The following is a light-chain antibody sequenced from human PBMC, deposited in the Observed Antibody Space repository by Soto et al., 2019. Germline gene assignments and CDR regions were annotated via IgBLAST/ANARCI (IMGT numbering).Light chain of an antibody. V-gene: IGKV3-15*01. Sequence: EIVMTQSPATLSVSPGDRATLSCRASQSIGSSLAWYQQKPGQAPRLLIYGASPRATGIPARFSGSGSGTDFTLTITTLEYEDSAVYYCQDYSNWHPWTFGQGTKVDIK. CDR1: QSIGSS. J-gene: IGKJ1*01. CDR3: QDYSNWHPWT. CDR2: GAS.